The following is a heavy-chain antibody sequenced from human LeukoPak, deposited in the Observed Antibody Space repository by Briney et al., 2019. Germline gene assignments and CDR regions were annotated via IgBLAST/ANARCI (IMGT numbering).Heavy chain of an antibody. Sequence: GGSLRLSCAASGFTFSDYYMGWIRQAPRKGLEWVSYIRGSGGDIHYADSVKGRFTISRDNAKSSLYLQMDSLRAEDTAVYYCARDIVAAGLFFGYWGQGTLVTVSS. CDR2: IRGSGGDI. D-gene: IGHD6-25*01. CDR3: ARDIVAAGLFFGY. CDR1: GFTFSDYY. V-gene: IGHV3-11*04. J-gene: IGHJ4*02.